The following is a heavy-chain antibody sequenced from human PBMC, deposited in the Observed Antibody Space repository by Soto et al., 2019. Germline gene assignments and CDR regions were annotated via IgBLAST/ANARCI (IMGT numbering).Heavy chain of an antibody. CDR3: ASSKYNNS. V-gene: IGHV3-7*03. CDR2: IKQDGSEK. J-gene: IGHJ4*02. D-gene: IGHD4-4*01. Sequence: GGSLRLSCAASGFTFSSYWMSCVRQAPGKGLEWVSNIKQDGSEKYYVDSVTGRFTISRDNAKNSLYLQMNSLRAEDTAGYYCASSKYNNSWGQGTLVTVSS. CDR1: GFTFSSYW.